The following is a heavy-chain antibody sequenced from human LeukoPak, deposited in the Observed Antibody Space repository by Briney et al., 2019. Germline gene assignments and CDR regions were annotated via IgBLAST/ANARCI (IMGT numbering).Heavy chain of an antibody. J-gene: IGHJ5*02. V-gene: IGHV4-39*02. D-gene: IGHD3-16*01. Sequence: SETLSLTCAVSGDAISGSSYYWAWIRQPPGKALEWIGSVYYTGYTNKNPSLKSRITISVDASKNHFSLKMSSVTAADTAVYYCARPVWGDRGGYDTWGQGSLVIVSS. CDR1: GDAISGSSYY. CDR3: ARPVWGDRGGYDT. CDR2: VYYTGYT.